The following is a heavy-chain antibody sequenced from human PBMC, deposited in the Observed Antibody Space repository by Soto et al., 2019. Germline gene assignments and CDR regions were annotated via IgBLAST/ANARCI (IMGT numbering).Heavy chain of an antibody. J-gene: IGHJ6*02. CDR3: AREGWPLLQTGMDV. Sequence: GGSLRLSCAASGVTFRSYSMNWVRQAPGKGLEWVSYISSSNRTINYADSVKGRFIISRENAKNSLYLQMHSLRDEDTAVYYCAREGWPLLQTGMDVWGQGTTVTVSS. CDR1: GVTFRSYS. V-gene: IGHV3-48*02. CDR2: ISSSNRTI. D-gene: IGHD2-15*01.